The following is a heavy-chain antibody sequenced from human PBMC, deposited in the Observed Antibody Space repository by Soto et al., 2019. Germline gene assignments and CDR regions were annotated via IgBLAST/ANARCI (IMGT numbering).Heavy chain of an antibody. V-gene: IGHV3-30-3*01. CDR3: ARDRLFRGTTVTTAGY. CDR2: ISYDGSNK. D-gene: IGHD4-17*01. J-gene: IGHJ4*02. Sequence: QVQLVESGGGVVQPGRSLRLSCAASGFTFSSYAMHWVRQAPGKGLEWVAVISYDGSNKYYADSVKGRFTISRDNSKNTLYLQMNSLRAEDTAVYYCARDRLFRGTTVTTAGYWGQGTLVTVSS. CDR1: GFTFSSYA.